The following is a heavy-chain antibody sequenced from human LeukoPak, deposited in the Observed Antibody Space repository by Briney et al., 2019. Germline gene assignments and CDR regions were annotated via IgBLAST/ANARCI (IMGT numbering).Heavy chain of an antibody. CDR1: GYTFSSHY. V-gene: IGHV1-46*01. Sequence: ASVKVSCKASGYTFSSHYVHWVRQAPGQGLEWMGIISPSSGSISYAQRFQGRVTMTRDTSTSIAYMELSSLRSEDTAVYYCARALSRPHDGFDIWGQGTLVTVSS. CDR2: ISPSSGSI. J-gene: IGHJ3*02. CDR3: ARALSRPHDGFDI.